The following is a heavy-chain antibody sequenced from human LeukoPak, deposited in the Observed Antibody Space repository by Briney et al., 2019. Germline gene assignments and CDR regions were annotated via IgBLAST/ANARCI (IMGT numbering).Heavy chain of an antibody. Sequence: PGGSLRLSCTASGFTFSTYWMHWFRQAPGKGLVWLSRINGDGSVTTYADSVKGRFTISRDNAKSTLYLQMNSLRAEDTAVFYCARTRHGGRQGDYWGHGTLVTVSS. V-gene: IGHV3-74*01. CDR3: ARTRHGGRQGDY. CDR2: INGDGSVT. CDR1: GFTFSTYW. D-gene: IGHD2-15*01. J-gene: IGHJ4*01.